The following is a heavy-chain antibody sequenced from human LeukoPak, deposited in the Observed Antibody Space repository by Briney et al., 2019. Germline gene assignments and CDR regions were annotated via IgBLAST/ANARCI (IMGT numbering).Heavy chain of an antibody. CDR2: IYPGDSDT. J-gene: IGHJ4*02. CDR1: GYSFTSYW. Sequence: GESLKISCKGSGYSFTSYWIGWVRQMPGKGLEGMGIIYPGDSDTRYSPSFQGQVNISADKSISTAYLQWSSLKASDTAMYYCARQWGGAEADSHFDYWGQGTLVTVSS. CDR3: ARQWGGAEADSHFDY. V-gene: IGHV5-51*01. D-gene: IGHD6-13*01.